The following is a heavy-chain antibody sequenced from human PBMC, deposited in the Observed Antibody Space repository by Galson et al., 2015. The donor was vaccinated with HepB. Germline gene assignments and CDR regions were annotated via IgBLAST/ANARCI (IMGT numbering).Heavy chain of an antibody. CDR1: GDSVSSNSAA. CDR3: ARKSSIAEAFEI. CDR2: TYYRSKWTN. Sequence: CAISGDSVSSNSAAWNWIRQSPSRGLEWLGRTYYRSKWTNDYAESVKSRITINPDTSKNQFSLQLNSVTPEDTAVYYCARKSSIAEAFEIWGQGTMVTVSS. V-gene: IGHV6-1*01. J-gene: IGHJ3*02. D-gene: IGHD6-6*01.